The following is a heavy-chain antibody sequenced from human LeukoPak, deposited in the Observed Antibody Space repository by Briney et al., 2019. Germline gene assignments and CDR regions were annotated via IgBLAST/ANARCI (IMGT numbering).Heavy chain of an antibody. Sequence: QSSETLSLTCAVYGVSFSGYYWSWIRQPPGRGLEWIGEINHSGSTNYNPSLKSRVTISVDTSKNQFSLKLSSVTAADTAVYYCARGRRAFGYWGQGTLVTVSS. CDR2: INHSGST. J-gene: IGHJ4*02. CDR3: ARGRRAFGY. V-gene: IGHV4-34*01. CDR1: GVSFSGYY.